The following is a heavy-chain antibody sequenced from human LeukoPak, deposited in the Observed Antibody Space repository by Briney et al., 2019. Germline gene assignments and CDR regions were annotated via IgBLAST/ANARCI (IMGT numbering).Heavy chain of an antibody. CDR3: ARGPYCSSTSCHPYPYYYMDV. CDR2: ISSSSSTI. J-gene: IGHJ6*03. Sequence: GGSLRLSCAASGFTFSSYEMNWVRQAPGKGLEWVSYISSSSSTIYYADSVKGRFTISRDNAKNSLYLQMNSLRAEDTAVYYCARGPYCSSTSCHPYPYYYMDVWGKGTTVTVSS. D-gene: IGHD2-2*01. V-gene: IGHV3-48*01. CDR1: GFTFSSYE.